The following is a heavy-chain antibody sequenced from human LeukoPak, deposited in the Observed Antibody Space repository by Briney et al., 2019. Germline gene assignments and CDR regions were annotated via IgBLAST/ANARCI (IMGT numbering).Heavy chain of an antibody. V-gene: IGHV4-59*01. J-gene: IGHJ4*02. CDR2: IYYSGST. CDR1: GGSISSYY. Sequence: SPSETLSLTCTVSGGSISSYYWSWIRQPPGKGLEWIGYIYYSGSTNYNPSLKSRVTISVDTSKNQFSLKLSSVTAADTAVYYCARVQKQGNFWSGYFDYWGQGTLVTVSS. CDR3: ARVQKQGNFWSGYFDY. D-gene: IGHD3-3*01.